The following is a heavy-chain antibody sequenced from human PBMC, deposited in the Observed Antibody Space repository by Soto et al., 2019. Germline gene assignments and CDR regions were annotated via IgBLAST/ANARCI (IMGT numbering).Heavy chain of an antibody. V-gene: IGHV3-23*01. J-gene: IGHJ4*02. CDR2: SSGTGAGT. D-gene: IGHD1-7*01. Sequence: EVQLLESGGGLVQPGGCRRLSCAASGFTFSIYGMTWVRLSPGKGLEWVSFSSGTGAGTYYADSVKGRFTLSGDNSRNTLSRQMTRLRAVATAVYYWGKDRRARWNYGFNSDFWGPVDVVIVS. CDR1: GFTFSIYG. CDR3: GKDRRARWNYGFNSDF.